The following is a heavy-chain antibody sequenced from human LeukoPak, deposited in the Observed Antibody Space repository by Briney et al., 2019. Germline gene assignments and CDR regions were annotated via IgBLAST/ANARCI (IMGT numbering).Heavy chain of an antibody. D-gene: IGHD2-8*01. CDR2: ISYDGSNK. Sequence: PGGSLRLSCAASGFTFSSYAMHWVRQAPGKGLEWVAVISYDGSNKYYADSVKGRFTISRDNSRNTLYLQMNNLRAEDAAIYYCAKRLTETNYNGMDVWGQGTTVTVSS. CDR1: GFTFSSYA. V-gene: IGHV3-30-3*01. CDR3: AKRLTETNYNGMDV. J-gene: IGHJ6*02.